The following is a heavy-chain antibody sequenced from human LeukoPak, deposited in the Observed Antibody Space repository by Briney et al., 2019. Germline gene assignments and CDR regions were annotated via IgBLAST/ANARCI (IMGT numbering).Heavy chain of an antibody. J-gene: IGHJ6*02. CDR1: GGSFSGYY. V-gene: IGHV4-34*01. Sequence: KPSETLSLTCAVYGGSFSGYYWSWIRQPPGKGLEWIGEINHSGSTNYNPSLKSRVTISVDTSKNQFSLKLSSVTAADTAVYYCARARDRKVYYYYYGMDVWGQGTTVTVSS. CDR3: ARARDRKVYYYYYGMDV. CDR2: INHSGST. D-gene: IGHD3-22*01.